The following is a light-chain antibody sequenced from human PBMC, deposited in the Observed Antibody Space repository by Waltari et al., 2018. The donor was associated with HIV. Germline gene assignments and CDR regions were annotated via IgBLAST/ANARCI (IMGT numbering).Light chain of an antibody. V-gene: IGLV3-25*03. Sequence: SYELTQPPSVSVSPGQTARITCSGDALPKQYAYWYQQKPGQAPVLVIYKDSERRSGIPERCSGSSSVTTVTLTISGVQAEDEADYYCQSADSSGTYVVFGGGTKLTVL. CDR2: KDS. CDR3: QSADSSGTYVV. J-gene: IGLJ2*01. CDR1: ALPKQY.